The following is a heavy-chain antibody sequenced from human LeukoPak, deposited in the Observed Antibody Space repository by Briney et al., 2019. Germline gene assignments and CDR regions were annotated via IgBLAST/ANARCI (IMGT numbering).Heavy chain of an antibody. CDR2: IIPIFGTA. CDR1: GGTFSSYA. CDR3: ARGTGWLQRVDAFDI. J-gene: IGHJ3*02. Sequence: ASVKVSCKASGGTFSSYAISWVRQAPGQGLVWMGGIIPIFGTANYAQKFQGRVTITADESTSTAYMELSSLRSEDTAVYYCARGTGWLQRVDAFDIWGQGTMVTVSS. V-gene: IGHV1-69*13. D-gene: IGHD5-24*01.